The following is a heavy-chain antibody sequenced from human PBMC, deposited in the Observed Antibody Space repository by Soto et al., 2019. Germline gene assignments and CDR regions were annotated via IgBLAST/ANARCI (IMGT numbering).Heavy chain of an antibody. CDR2: IRSSGDKT. J-gene: IGHJ4*02. CDR3: ATNNRYGDSDY. D-gene: IGHD4-17*01. V-gene: IGHV3-23*01. CDR1: GFTFSSYA. Sequence: GGSLRLSCVASGFTFSSYAMSWVRQAPGKGLEWVSGIRSSGDKTYYADSVKGRFTISRDNSKNTLFLQMDSLRAEDTAAYYCATNNRYGDSDYWGQGTLVTVSS.